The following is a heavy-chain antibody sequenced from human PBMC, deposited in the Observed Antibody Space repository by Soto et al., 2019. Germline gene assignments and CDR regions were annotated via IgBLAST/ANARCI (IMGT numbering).Heavy chain of an antibody. V-gene: IGHV1-18*01. CDR2: ISLYSDGT. D-gene: IGHD1-26*01. CDR1: GYTFSNYG. CDR3: ARVVPGAEAWFGP. Sequence: QVQLVQSGGEVKRPGASVKVSCKTSGYTFSNYGITSVRQAPGQPLEWLGWISLYSDGTNYAQKLQGRVPMTTDTSTTTAYMELRSLRSDDTAVYYCARVVPGAEAWFGPWGQGTLVTVSS. J-gene: IGHJ5*02.